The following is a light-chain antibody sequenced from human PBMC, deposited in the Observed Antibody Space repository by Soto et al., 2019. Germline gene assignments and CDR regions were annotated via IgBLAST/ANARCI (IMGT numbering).Light chain of an antibody. CDR1: SGRSSYA. Sequence: QPVLTQSPSASASLGASVKLTGTLRSGRSSYAIAWHQQQPEKGPRYLMKLNSDGSHRKGDGIPDRVSGSSSGAERYLTISSLQSEDEADYYCQTCGSAIPIFGGGTKVTVL. J-gene: IGLJ2*01. CDR3: QTCGSAIPI. V-gene: IGLV4-69*01. CDR2: LNSDGSH.